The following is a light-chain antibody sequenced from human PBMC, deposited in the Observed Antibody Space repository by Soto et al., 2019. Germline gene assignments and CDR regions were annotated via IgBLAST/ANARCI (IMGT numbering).Light chain of an antibody. Sequence: QSALTQPASVSGSPGQSITLSCSGTSSDVGGYNYVSWYQQHPGKAPKLMIYEVSNRASGVSNRFSGSNSANTASLTISGLQAEDEAAYYCSSYTTSSIWVFGGGTKLTVL. CDR2: EVS. CDR3: SSYTTSSIWV. V-gene: IGLV2-14*01. J-gene: IGLJ3*02. CDR1: SSDVGGYNY.